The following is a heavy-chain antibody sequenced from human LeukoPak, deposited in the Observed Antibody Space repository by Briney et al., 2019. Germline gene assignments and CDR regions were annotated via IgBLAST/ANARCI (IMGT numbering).Heavy chain of an antibody. CDR3: ARDYCSSTSCLFDY. CDR1: GYTFTGYH. CDR2: INPNSGDT. V-gene: IGHV1-2*06. J-gene: IGHJ4*02. Sequence: ASVKVSCKASGYTFTGYHMHWVRQAPGQGLEWMGRINPNSGDTNYAQKFQGRVAMTRDTSISTAYMELSRLRSDDTAVYYCARDYCSSTSCLFDYWGQGTLVTVSS. D-gene: IGHD2-2*01.